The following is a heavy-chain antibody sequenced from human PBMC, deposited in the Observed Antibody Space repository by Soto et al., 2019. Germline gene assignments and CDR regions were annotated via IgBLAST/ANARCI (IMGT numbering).Heavy chain of an antibody. J-gene: IGHJ4*02. CDR3: ARDIGPYDYYDSSGSDY. D-gene: IGHD3-22*01. CDR1: GFTVSSNY. Sequence: GGSLRLSCAASGFTVSSNYMSWVRQAPGKGLEWVSVIYSGGSTYYADSVKGRFTISRDNSKNTLYLQMNSLRAEDTAVYYCARDIGPYDYYDSSGSDYWGQGTLVTVSS. V-gene: IGHV3-66*01. CDR2: IYSGGST.